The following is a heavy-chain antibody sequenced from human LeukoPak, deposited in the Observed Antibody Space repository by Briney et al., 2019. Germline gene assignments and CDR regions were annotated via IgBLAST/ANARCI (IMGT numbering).Heavy chain of an antibody. V-gene: IGHV3-9*01. Sequence: GGSLRLSCAASGFTFDDYAMHWVRQIPGTGLEWVSSISWDSHSIAYADSVRGRFTMSRDNAKNSLYLQMNSLRPEDTALYYCAKGLYDSTGPFDYWGQGTLVTVSS. D-gene: IGHD3-22*01. CDR1: GFTFDDYA. CDR3: AKGLYDSTGPFDY. J-gene: IGHJ4*02. CDR2: ISWDSHSI.